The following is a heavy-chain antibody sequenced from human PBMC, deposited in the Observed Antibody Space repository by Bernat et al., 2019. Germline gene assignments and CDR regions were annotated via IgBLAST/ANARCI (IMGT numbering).Heavy chain of an antibody. CDR3: AHSLSDYYDSSGYSPFDY. Sequence: QITLKESGPTLVKPTQTLTLTCTFSGFPLSTSGVGVGWIRQPPGKALEWLALIYWDDDKRYSPSLKSRLTITKDTSKNQVVLTMTNMDPVDTATYYCAHSLSDYYDSSGYSPFDYWGQGTLVTVSS. D-gene: IGHD3-22*01. V-gene: IGHV2-5*02. CDR2: IYWDDDK. J-gene: IGHJ4*02. CDR1: GFPLSTSGVG.